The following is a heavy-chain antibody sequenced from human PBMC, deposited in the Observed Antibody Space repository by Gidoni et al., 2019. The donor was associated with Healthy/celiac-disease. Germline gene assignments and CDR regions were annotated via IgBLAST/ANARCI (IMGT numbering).Heavy chain of an antibody. CDR3: ARGFSKYYDLWSGYYLGGMDV. CDR1: GGSISSYY. V-gene: IGHV4-59*01. J-gene: IGHJ6*02. CDR2: IYYSGST. Sequence: QVQLQESGPGLVKPSATLSLTCTVSGGSISSYYWSWIRQPPGKGLEWIGYIYYSGSTNYNPSIKSRVTIAVDTSKNQFSLKLSSVTAADTAVYYCARGFSKYYDLWSGYYLGGMDVWGQGTTVTVSS. D-gene: IGHD3-3*01.